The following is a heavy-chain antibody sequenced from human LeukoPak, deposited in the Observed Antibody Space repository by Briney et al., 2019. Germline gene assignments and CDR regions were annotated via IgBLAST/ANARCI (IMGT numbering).Heavy chain of an antibody. CDR3: AKERPHGMDV. CDR1: GFTFSSYN. CDR2: ITSTSTYI. V-gene: IGHV3-21*01. Sequence: GGSLRLSCTGSGFTFSSYNMNWVRQAPGKGLEWVSTITSTSTYIAYADSVKGRFTISRDNADYSVYLQMNSLRADDTAIYYCAKERPHGMDVWGQGTSVTVSS. D-gene: IGHD6-6*01. J-gene: IGHJ6*02.